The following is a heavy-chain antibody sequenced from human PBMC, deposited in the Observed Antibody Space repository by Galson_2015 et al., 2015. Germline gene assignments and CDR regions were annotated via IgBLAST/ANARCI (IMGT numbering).Heavy chain of an antibody. D-gene: IGHD1/OR15-1a*01. CDR3: ARAPPGAIKEQNYYYYYMDV. CDR1: GFTFSSYS. J-gene: IGHJ6*03. V-gene: IGHV3-21*01. CDR2: ISSSSSYI. Sequence: SLRLSCAASGFTFSSYSMNWVRQAPGKGLEWVSSISSSSSYIYYADSVKGRFTISRDNSKNTLYLQMNSLRAEDTAVYYCARAPPGAIKEQNYYYYYMDVWGKGTTVTVSS.